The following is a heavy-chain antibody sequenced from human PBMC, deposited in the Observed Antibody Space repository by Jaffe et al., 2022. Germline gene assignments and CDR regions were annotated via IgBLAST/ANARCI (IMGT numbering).Heavy chain of an antibody. J-gene: IGHJ3*02. CDR2: ISWNSGSI. CDR3: AKADTLAYDPISDAFDI. V-gene: IGHV3-9*01. D-gene: IGHD3-16*01. Sequence: EVQLVESGGGLVQPGRSLRLSCAASGFTFDDYAMHWVRQAPGKGLEWVSGISWNSGSIGYADSVKGRFTISRDNAKNSLYLQMNSLRAEDTALYYCAKADTLAYDPISDAFDIWGQGTMVTVSS. CDR1: GFTFDDYA.